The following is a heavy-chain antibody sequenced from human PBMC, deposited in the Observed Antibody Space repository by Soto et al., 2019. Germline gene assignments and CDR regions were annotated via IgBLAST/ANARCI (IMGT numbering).Heavy chain of an antibody. Sequence: PGESLKISCAASGFSFSGSVMHWVRQASGKGLEWVGLIRSKANSYATAYAASVKGRFTFSRDDSKNTVHLQMNSLKTEDTAVYYCTRDGLRLGELSFDYWGQGILVTVSS. D-gene: IGHD3-16*02. J-gene: IGHJ4*02. CDR3: TRDGLRLGELSFDY. CDR1: GFSFSGSV. V-gene: IGHV3-73*01. CDR2: IRSKANSYAT.